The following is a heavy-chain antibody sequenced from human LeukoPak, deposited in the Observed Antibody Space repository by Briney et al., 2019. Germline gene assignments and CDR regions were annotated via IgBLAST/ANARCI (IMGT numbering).Heavy chain of an antibody. D-gene: IGHD3-22*01. Sequence: GGSLTPSRAPSAFTSSSYWIHCVRQAPGRGLVWVSRINSEGSSKSDADSVEGRFTISSTNAKNTLYLKTNSLRAEDTAVYYCAMGPYYYDSSGYYYWGQGTLVTVSS. CDR1: AFTSSSYW. CDR2: INSEGSSK. J-gene: IGHJ4*02. CDR3: AMGPYYYDSSGYYY. V-gene: IGHV3-74*01.